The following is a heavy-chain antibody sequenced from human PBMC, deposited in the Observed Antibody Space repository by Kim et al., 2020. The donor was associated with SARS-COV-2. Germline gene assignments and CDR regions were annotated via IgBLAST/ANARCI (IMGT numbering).Heavy chain of an antibody. CDR1: GASISSGGYY. D-gene: IGHD6-6*01. CDR2: IYYSGST. Sequence: SETLSLTCTVSGASISSGGYYWTWIRQHPGKGLEWIAYIYYSGSTYYNPSLKSRINISVDTSENQFSLKLSSVTAADTAVYYCAREASGIGMDVWGQGTTVTVSS. J-gene: IGHJ6*02. V-gene: IGHV4-31*03. CDR3: AREASGIGMDV.